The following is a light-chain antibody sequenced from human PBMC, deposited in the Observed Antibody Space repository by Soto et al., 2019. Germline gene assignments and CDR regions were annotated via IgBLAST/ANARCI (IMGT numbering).Light chain of an antibody. CDR3: QQYVTSPPGT. CDR2: GAS. V-gene: IGKV3-20*01. CDR1: QSVSSSY. Sequence: EIMLTQSPGALSLSPGERATLSCRASQSVSSSYLAWYQQKPGQAPRLLIYGASSRATGIPDRFSGSGSGTDFTLTISRLEPGDFAVYYCQQYVTSPPGTFGQGTKVDI. J-gene: IGKJ1*01.